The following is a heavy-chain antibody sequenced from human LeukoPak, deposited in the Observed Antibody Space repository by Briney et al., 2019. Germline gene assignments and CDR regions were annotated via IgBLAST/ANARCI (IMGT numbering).Heavy chain of an antibody. J-gene: IGHJ6*03. CDR2: INPSGGST. Sequence: ASVKVSCKASGYTFTSYCMHWVRQAPGQGLEWTGIINPSGGSTTYAQKFQGRVTMTRDTSTTTVYMELSSLRSEDTAVYYCARDTQGGYYYMDVWGKGTTVTVSS. CDR1: GYTFTSYC. V-gene: IGHV1-46*01. D-gene: IGHD3-16*01. CDR3: ARDTQGGYYYMDV.